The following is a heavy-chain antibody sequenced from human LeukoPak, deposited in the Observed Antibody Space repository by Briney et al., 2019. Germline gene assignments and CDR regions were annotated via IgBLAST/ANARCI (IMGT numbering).Heavy chain of an antibody. Sequence: PGGSLRLTCAASGFSVSGNYMTWVRQAPGKGLEWVSVIYSGGNTYYADSVKGRFTISRENAKNSLYLQMNSLRAGDTAVYYCARAGGSYFDAFDIWGQGTMVTVSS. CDR3: ARAGGSYFDAFDI. V-gene: IGHV3-66*01. CDR1: GFSVSGNY. J-gene: IGHJ3*02. CDR2: IYSGGNT. D-gene: IGHD1-26*01.